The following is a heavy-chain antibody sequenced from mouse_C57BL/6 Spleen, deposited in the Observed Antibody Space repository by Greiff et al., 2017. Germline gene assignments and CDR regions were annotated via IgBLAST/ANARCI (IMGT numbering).Heavy chain of an antibody. V-gene: IGHV5-17*01. CDR2: ISSGSSTI. CDR3: ARGGSYGSRGFAY. J-gene: IGHJ3*01. Sequence: EVKVVESGGGLVKPGGSLKLSCAASGFTFSDYGMHWVRQAPEKGLEWVAYISSGSSTIYYADTVKGRFTISRDNAKNTLFLQMTSLRSEDTAMYYCARGGSYGSRGFAYWGQGTLVTVSA. D-gene: IGHD1-1*01. CDR1: GFTFSDYG.